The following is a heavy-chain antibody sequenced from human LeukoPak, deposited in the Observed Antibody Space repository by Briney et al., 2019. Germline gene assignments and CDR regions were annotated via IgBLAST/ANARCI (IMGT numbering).Heavy chain of an antibody. CDR3: ARGDMPPYYHYYMDV. CDR2: INPNSGGT. Sequence: ASVKVSCKASGYTFTGYYMHWVRQAPGQGLEWMGWINPNSGGTNYAQKFQGRVTMTRDTSISTAYMELSRLRSDDTAVYYCARGDMPPYYHYYMDVWGKGTTVTVSS. V-gene: IGHV1-2*02. J-gene: IGHJ6*03. D-gene: IGHD2-2*01. CDR1: GYTFTGYY.